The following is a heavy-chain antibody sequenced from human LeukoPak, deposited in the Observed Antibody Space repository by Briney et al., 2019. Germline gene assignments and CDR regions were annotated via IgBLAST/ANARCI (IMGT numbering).Heavy chain of an antibody. Sequence: GASVKVPCKASGGTFSSYTISWVRQAPGQGLEWMGRIIPILGIANYAQKFQGRVTITADKSTSTAYMELSSLRSEDTAVYYCAYYYDSSGYYSQFDYWGQGTLVTVSS. CDR2: IIPILGIA. V-gene: IGHV1-69*02. CDR3: AYYYDSSGYYSQFDY. CDR1: GGTFSSYT. D-gene: IGHD3-22*01. J-gene: IGHJ4*02.